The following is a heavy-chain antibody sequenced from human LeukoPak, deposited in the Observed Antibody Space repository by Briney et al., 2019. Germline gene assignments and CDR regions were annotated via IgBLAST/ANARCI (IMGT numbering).Heavy chain of an antibody. V-gene: IGHV3-23*01. CDR1: GFTFSSYA. CDR3: AKVNWYYYDSSGYYPSHGAFDI. Sequence: GGSLRLSCAASGFTFSSYAMSWVRQAPGKGMEWVSAISGSGGSTYYADSVKGRYTISIDNSNNTLYLQMNSLRAEDTAVYYCAKVNWYYYDSSGYYPSHGAFDIWGQGTMVTVSS. CDR2: ISGSGGST. J-gene: IGHJ3*02. D-gene: IGHD3-22*01.